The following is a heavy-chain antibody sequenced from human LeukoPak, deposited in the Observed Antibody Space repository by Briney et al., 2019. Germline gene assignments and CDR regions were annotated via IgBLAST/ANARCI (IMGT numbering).Heavy chain of an antibody. V-gene: IGHV3-21*01. J-gene: IGHJ4*02. CDR1: GFTFSSYS. CDR3: ARVPFFGSGGYDY. CDR2: ISSSSSYI. Sequence: GGSLRLSCAASGFTFSSYSMNWVRQAPGKGLEWVSSISSSSSYIYYADSVKGRFTISRDNAKNSLYLQMNSLRAEDTAVYYCARVPFFGSGGYDYWGQGTLVTGSS. D-gene: IGHD2-15*01.